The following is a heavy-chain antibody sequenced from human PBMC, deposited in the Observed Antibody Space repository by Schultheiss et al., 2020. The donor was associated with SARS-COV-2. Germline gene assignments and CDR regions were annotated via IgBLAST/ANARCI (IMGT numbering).Heavy chain of an antibody. J-gene: IGHJ4*02. D-gene: IGHD5-18*01. CDR3: ARSAYSYGSFDY. CDR2: IYTSGST. V-gene: IGHV4-4*07. CDR1: GGSISSYY. Sequence: SETLSLTCTVSGGSISSYYWSWIRQPAGKGLEWIGRIYTSGSTNYNPSLKSRVTISVDTSKNQFSLKLRSVTAADTAVYYCARSAYSYGSFDYWGQGTLVTVSS.